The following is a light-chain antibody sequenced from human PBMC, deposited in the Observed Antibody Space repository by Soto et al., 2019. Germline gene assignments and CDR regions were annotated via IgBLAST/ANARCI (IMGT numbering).Light chain of an antibody. J-gene: IGKJ2*01. CDR1: HSVSSN. V-gene: IGKV3-15*01. Sequence: EIVMTQSPANLSVSPGERATLSCRASHSVSSNLAWYQQKPGQGPRLLIYGSSTRATGIPARFSGSGSGTEFTLTISSLQSEDFAVYYCQQYNKWPPYTFGQGTKVESK. CDR2: GSS. CDR3: QQYNKWPPYT.